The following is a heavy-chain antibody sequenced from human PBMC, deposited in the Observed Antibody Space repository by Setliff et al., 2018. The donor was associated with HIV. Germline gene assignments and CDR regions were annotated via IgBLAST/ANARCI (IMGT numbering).Heavy chain of an antibody. Sequence: GGSLRLSCAASGFTFSTSAMHWVRQAPGKGLEWVAVISYAGSNEYYGDSVKGRFTISRDNSKNTLYLQMNSLRAEDTAVYYCARVHGYFDYWGQGTLVTVSS. J-gene: IGHJ4*02. D-gene: IGHD1-1*01. V-gene: IGHV3-30*04. CDR2: ISYAGSNE. CDR1: GFTFSTSA. CDR3: ARVHGYFDY.